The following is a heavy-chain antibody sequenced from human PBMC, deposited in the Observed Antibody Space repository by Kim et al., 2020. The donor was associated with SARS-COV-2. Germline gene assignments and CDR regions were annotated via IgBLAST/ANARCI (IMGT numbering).Heavy chain of an antibody. D-gene: IGHD3-22*01. Sequence: GRFTISRDNSKNTLYLQMNSLRAEETAVYYCAREDYYDSSGYYKFDAFDTWGQGTMGTVSS. J-gene: IGHJ3*02. V-gene: IGHV3-23*01. CDR3: AREDYYDSSGYYKFDAFDT.